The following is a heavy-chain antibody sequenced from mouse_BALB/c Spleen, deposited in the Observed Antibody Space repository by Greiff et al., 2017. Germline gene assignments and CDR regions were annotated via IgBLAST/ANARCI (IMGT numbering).Heavy chain of an antibody. D-gene: IGHD2-4*01. Sequence: DVQLVESGGGLVQPGGSLKLSCAASGFTFSSYTMSWVRQTPEKRLEWVAYISNGGGSTYYPDTVKGRFTISRDNAKNTLYLQMSSLKSEDTAMYYCASYYDYAWFAYWGQGTLVTVSA. J-gene: IGHJ3*01. CDR2: ISNGGGST. V-gene: IGHV5-12-2*01. CDR3: ASYYDYAWFAY. CDR1: GFTFSSYT.